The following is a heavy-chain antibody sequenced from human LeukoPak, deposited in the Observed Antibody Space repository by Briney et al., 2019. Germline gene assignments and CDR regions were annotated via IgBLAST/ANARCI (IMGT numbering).Heavy chain of an antibody. Sequence: SVKVSCKASGGTFSSYAISWVRQAPGQGLEWMGRIIPILGIANYAQKFQGRVTITADKSTSTAYMELSSLRSEDTAVYYCARDILLYGSASFYFDYWGQGTLVTVSS. D-gene: IGHD3-10*01. V-gene: IGHV1-69*04. CDR1: GGTFSSYA. CDR2: IIPILGIA. J-gene: IGHJ4*02. CDR3: ARDILLYGSASFYFDY.